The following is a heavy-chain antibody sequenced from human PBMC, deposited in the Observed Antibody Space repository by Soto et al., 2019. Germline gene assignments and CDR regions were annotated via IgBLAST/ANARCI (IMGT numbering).Heavy chain of an antibody. CDR3: AREGDYCGGDCYSYY. CDR1: GGTFSSYA. J-gene: IGHJ4*02. V-gene: IGHV1-69*13. D-gene: IGHD2-21*02. Sequence: ASVKVSCKASGGTFSSYAISWVRQAPGQGLEWMGGIIPIFGTANYAQKFQGRVTITADESTSTAYMELSSLRSEDTAVYYCAREGDYCGGDCYSYYWGQGTLVTVSS. CDR2: IIPIFGTA.